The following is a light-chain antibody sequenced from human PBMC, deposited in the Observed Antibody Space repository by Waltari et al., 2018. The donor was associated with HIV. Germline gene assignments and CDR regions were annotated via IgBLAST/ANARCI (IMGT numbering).Light chain of an antibody. CDR2: QDK. J-gene: IGLJ2*01. V-gene: IGLV3-1*01. CDR3: QAWDSSIVG. Sequence: SYELSQPPSVSVSPGQPATITYSGHKLGDKYASWYQQKPGQSPVLVIYQDKRRPSGIPERFSGSNSGNTATLTISGTQPLDEADYYCQAWDSSIVGFGGGTKLTVL. CDR1: KLGDKY.